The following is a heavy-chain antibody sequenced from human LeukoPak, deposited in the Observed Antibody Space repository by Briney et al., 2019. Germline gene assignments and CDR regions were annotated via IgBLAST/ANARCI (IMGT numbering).Heavy chain of an antibody. D-gene: IGHD1-26*01. CDR3: ARVRGSYDKIPDNWFDP. J-gene: IGHJ5*02. V-gene: IGHV1-2*02. Sequence: ASVKVSCKASGYTFTCYYMHWVRHAPGQGLELMGWINPNSGGTNYAQKFQGRVTMTRDTSISTAYMELSRLRSDDTAVYYCARVRGSYDKIPDNWFDPWGQGTLVTVSS. CDR1: GYTFTCYY. CDR2: INPNSGGT.